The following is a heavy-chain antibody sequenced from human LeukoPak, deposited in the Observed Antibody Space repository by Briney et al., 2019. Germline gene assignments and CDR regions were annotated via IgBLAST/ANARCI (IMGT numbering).Heavy chain of an antibody. J-gene: IGHJ4*02. D-gene: IGHD3-10*01. V-gene: IGHV4-59*08. Sequence: SETLSLTCTVSGGSISIYYWSWIRQPPGKALEWIGYIYYSGSTNYNPSLKSRVTISVDTSKNQFSLKLSSVTAADTAVYYCARRLGGSGSYYYWGQGTLVTVSS. CDR3: ARRLGGSGSYYY. CDR2: IYYSGST. CDR1: GGSISIYY.